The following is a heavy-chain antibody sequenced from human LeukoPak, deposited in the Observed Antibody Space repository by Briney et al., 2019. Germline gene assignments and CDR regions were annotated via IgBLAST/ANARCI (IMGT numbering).Heavy chain of an antibody. D-gene: IGHD6-13*01. CDR3: AKDSSSWFLDY. Sequence: GGSLRRSCAASGFTCSSYGMHWVGQAPGKGLEGLAFIRYAGSNKSSADSVKGRFTISRDNSRNTLYLQMNSLRAEDTAVYYCAKDSSSWFLDYWGQGTLVTVSS. V-gene: IGHV3-30*02. J-gene: IGHJ4*02. CDR2: IRYAGSNK. CDR1: GFTCSSYG.